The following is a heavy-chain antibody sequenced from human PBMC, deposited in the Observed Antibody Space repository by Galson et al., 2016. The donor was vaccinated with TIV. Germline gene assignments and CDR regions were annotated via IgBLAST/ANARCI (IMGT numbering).Heavy chain of an antibody. Sequence: CAISGDSVSSNSAAWNWLRQSPSRGLEWLGRTFYRSKWYNDYAPSVNSRITINPDTSKNQFSLQLNSVTPEDTAVSYCARATPSVFGIIMTLDSWGQGTLVTVSS. CDR1: GDSVSSNSAA. V-gene: IGHV6-1*01. J-gene: IGHJ4*02. D-gene: IGHD3-16*01. CDR2: TFYRSKWYN. CDR3: ARATPSVFGIIMTLDS.